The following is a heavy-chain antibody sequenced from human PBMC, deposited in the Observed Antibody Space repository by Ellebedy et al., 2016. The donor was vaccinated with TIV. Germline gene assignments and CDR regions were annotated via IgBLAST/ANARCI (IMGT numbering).Heavy chain of an antibody. CDR1: GGSINNYY. J-gene: IGHJ6*02. V-gene: IGHV4-59*01. CDR2: ILHSGNS. Sequence: MPSETLSLTCSVSGGSINNYYWTWIRQPPGQGLEWIGDILHSGNSHIHPSLKSRVTLSLDTSKNQFSLDLSSVTAADTATYYCARDLGRYGMDVWGQGTTVTVSS. CDR3: ARDLGRYGMDV.